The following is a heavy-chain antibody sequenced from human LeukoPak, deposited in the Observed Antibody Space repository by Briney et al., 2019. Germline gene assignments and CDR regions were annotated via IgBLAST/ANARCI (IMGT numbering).Heavy chain of an antibody. CDR3: AKDRTAVAGFSNNWFDP. D-gene: IGHD6-19*01. Sequence: GGSLRLSCAASGFTFSNSWMHWVRQAPGKGLVWVSRINSDGKTTAYADSVKGRFTISRDNSKNTLYLQMNSLRAEDTAVYYCAKDRTAVAGFSNNWFDPWGQGTLVTVSS. V-gene: IGHV3-74*01. J-gene: IGHJ5*02. CDR1: GFTFSNSW. CDR2: INSDGKTT.